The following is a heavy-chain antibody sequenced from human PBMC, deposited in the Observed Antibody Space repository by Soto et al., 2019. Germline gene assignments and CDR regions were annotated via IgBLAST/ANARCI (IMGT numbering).Heavy chain of an antibody. D-gene: IGHD6-19*01. Sequence: SQTLSLTCSVSGGSISSSSYYWGWIRQPPGKGLEWIGSIYYSGSTYYNPSLKSRVTISVDTSKNQFSLKLSSVTAADTAVYYCARSYSSGWYVPIYYYYGMDVWGQGTTVTVSS. J-gene: IGHJ6*02. CDR2: IYYSGST. CDR1: GGSISSSSYY. V-gene: IGHV4-39*01. CDR3: ARSYSSGWYVPIYYYYGMDV.